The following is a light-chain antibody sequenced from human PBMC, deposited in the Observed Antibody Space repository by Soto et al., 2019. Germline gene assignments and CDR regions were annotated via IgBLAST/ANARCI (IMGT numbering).Light chain of an antibody. CDR3: QTWDTGARVV. CDR2: LSSDGSH. V-gene: IGLV4-69*01. CDR1: RGHSSYA. Sequence: QSVLTQSPSASASLGASVKLTCTLSRGHSSYAIAWHQQQPEKGPRYLMKLSSDGSHSKGDGIPDRFSGSSSGAERYLTISSLQSEDEADYYCQTWDTGARVVFGGGTMLTVL. J-gene: IGLJ2*01.